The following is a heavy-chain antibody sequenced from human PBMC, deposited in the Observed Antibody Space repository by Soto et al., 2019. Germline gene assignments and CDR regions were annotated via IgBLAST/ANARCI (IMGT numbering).Heavy chain of an antibody. CDR3: AKDRSSGSPYYGMDF. V-gene: IGHV3-9*01. D-gene: IGHD3-10*01. Sequence: PGGSLRLSCAASGFTFGDYAMHWVRQVPGKGLEWVSGFKWNSGDVGYADSVKGRFTISRDNARNSLYLQMNSLRPEDTAVYYCAKDRSSGSPYYGMDFWRQGTMVTVSS. CDR1: GFTFGDYA. CDR2: FKWNSGDV. J-gene: IGHJ6*02.